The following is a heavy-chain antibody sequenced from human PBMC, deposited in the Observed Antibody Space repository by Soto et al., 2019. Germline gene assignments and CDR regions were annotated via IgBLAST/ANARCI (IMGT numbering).Heavy chain of an antibody. CDR2: MAYDGSNK. V-gene: IGHV3-30-3*01. J-gene: IGHJ4*02. CDR3: ARDGDDRGWYAPAC. CDR1: GFSFSTSA. Sequence: QEQLVESGGGVVQPGRSLRLSCAASGFSFSTSAMHWVRQPPGKGLEWVAVMAYDGSNKFYADSVKGRFTISRDNSHNTLYLQMTSLKPEDTAVYYCARDGDDRGWYAPACWGQGTRVSVSS. D-gene: IGHD6-19*01.